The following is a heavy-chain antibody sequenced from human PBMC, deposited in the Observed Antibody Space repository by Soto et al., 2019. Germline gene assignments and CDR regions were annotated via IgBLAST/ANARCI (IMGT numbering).Heavy chain of an antibody. Sequence: GGSLRLSCAASGFTFSSYSMNWVRQAPGKGLEWVSSISSSSSYIYYADSVKGRFTISRDNAKNSLYLQMNSLRAEDTAVYYCARDPYCSGGSCCGMDVWGQGTTVTVSS. D-gene: IGHD2-15*01. J-gene: IGHJ6*02. V-gene: IGHV3-21*01. CDR3: ARDPYCSGGSCCGMDV. CDR1: GFTFSSYS. CDR2: ISSSSSYI.